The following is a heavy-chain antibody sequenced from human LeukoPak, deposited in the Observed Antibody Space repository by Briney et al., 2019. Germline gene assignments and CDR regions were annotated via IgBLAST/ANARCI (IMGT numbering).Heavy chain of an antibody. CDR1: GYSISSGYY. CDR3: ARVGGVFDY. D-gene: IGHD3-10*01. CDR2: IYHSGST. J-gene: IGHJ4*02. V-gene: IGHV4-38-2*02. Sequence: PSETLSLTCTVSGYSISSGYYWGWIRQPPGKGLEWMGSIYHSGSTYYNPSLKSRVTISVDTSKNQFSLKLSSVTAADTAVYYCARVGGVFDYWGQGTLVTVSS.